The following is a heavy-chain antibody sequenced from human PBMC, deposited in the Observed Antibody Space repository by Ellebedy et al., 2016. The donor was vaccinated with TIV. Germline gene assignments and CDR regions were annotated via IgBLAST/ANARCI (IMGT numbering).Heavy chain of an antibody. CDR3: VRDSSWAFDI. CDR1: GFIFNNYP. V-gene: IGHV3-48*02. D-gene: IGHD6-13*01. Sequence: GESLKISCAASGFIFNNYPMNWVRQAPGKGQEWLSNIRTESETYETHYADSVKGRFIISRDNAKNSLYLQMNSLRDEDTAVYYCVRDSSWAFDIWGQGTLVTVSS. J-gene: IGHJ3*02. CDR2: IRTESETYET.